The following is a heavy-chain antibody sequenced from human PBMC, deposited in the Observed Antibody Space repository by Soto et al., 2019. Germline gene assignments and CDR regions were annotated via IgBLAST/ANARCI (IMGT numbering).Heavy chain of an antibody. J-gene: IGHJ6*02. CDR2: IIPIFGTA. Sequence: ASVKVSCKISGHTLTEFSIHWVRQAPGKGLEWMGGIIPIFGTANYAQKFQGRVTITADESTSTAYMELSSLRSEDTAVYYCARRYYYDSSGYYPLDYYYGMDVWGQGTTVTVSS. D-gene: IGHD3-22*01. CDR3: ARRYYYDSSGYYPLDYYYGMDV. CDR1: GHTLTEFS. V-gene: IGHV1-69*13.